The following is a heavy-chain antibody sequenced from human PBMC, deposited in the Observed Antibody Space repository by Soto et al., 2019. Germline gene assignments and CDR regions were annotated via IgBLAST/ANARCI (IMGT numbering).Heavy chain of an antibody. D-gene: IGHD2-15*01. CDR2: IIPFFGTA. Sequence: QVQLVQSGAEVKKPGSSVKVSCKASGGTFSNYSINWVRQAPGQGLEWMGGIIPFFGTANYAQKFQGRVTITADESATTAYMEATSLRSDDTAVYYCARIEGYCSGGTCYRGSGDYWGQGTMVAVSS. CDR1: GGTFSNYS. V-gene: IGHV1-69*12. CDR3: ARIEGYCSGGTCYRGSGDY. J-gene: IGHJ4*02.